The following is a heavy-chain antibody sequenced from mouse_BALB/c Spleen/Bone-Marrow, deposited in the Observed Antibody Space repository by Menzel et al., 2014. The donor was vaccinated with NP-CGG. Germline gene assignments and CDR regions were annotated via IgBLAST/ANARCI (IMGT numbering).Heavy chain of an antibody. D-gene: IGHD2-1*01. J-gene: IGHJ4*01. CDR3: ARDGNYYAMDY. CDR2: ISDGGSYT. CDR1: GFTFSDYY. Sequence: DVKLVESGGGLVKPGGSLKLSCAASGFTFSDYYMYWVRQTPEKRLEWVATISDGGSYTYYPDSVKGRFTISRDNAKNNLYLQMSSLKSEDTAMYYCARDGNYYAMDYWGQGTSVTASS. V-gene: IGHV5-4*02.